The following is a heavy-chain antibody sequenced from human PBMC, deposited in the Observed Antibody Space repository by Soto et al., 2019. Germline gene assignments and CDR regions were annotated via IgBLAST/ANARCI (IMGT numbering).Heavy chain of an antibody. V-gene: IGHV3-74*01. J-gene: IGHJ5*02. CDR1: EFTFSTYW. CDR3: ARGEGSCTRTICYAGNGRCDS. D-gene: IGHD2-2*01. CDR2: INSDGSRT. Sequence: GSLRLSCAASEFTFSTYWMHWVRQAPGKRLVWVSRINSDGSRTTYADSVRGRVTISRDNAKNTLYLQMNSLRPEDTAMYYFARGEGSCTRTICYAGNGRCDSWGQGTRGTVSS.